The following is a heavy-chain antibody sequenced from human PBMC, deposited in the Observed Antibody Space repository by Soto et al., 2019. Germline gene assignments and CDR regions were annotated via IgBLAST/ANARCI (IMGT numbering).Heavy chain of an antibody. D-gene: IGHD2-15*01. CDR1: GYTFTSYG. CDR3: AREDIQDIVVVVVAPEGLGY. Sequence: QVQLVQSGAEVKKPGASVKVSCKASGYTFTSYGISWVRQAPGQGLEWMGRISGYNGNSNYAQNLQGRVTMTTDTSTSTAYMELRSLRSDDTAVYCCAREDIQDIVVVVVAPEGLGYWGQGTLVTVSS. V-gene: IGHV1-18*01. CDR2: ISGYNGNS. J-gene: IGHJ4*02.